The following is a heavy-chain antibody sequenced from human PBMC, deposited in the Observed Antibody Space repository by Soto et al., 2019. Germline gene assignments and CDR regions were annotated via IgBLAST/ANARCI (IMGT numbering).Heavy chain of an antibody. CDR2: INHSGST. D-gene: IGHD6-6*01. J-gene: IGHJ4*02. CDR1: DASFRGYY. V-gene: IGHV4-34*01. Sequence: PSSILSLPVTVLDASFRGYYSSGIRQPREKGLEWIGEINHSGSTNYHPSLKSRVTISVDTSKNQFSLKLSSVTAADTAVYYCARLAARPKGVIDYWGQGTLVTVSS. CDR3: ARLAARPKGVIDY.